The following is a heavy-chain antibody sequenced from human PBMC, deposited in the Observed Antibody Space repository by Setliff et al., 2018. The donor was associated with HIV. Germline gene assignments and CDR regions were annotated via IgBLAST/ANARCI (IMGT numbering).Heavy chain of an antibody. CDR3: AKNARDYYYYYMDV. CDR2: IRSKAFGGTI. CDR1: GFTFGDYA. V-gene: IGHV3-49*04. Sequence: GGSLRLSCTASGFTFGDYAMSWVRQAPGKGLEWVGYIRSKAFGGTIEYYADSVKGRFTTSRDISRNTLYLQMNSLRAEDTAVYYCAKNARDYYYYYMDVWGKGTTVTVSS. J-gene: IGHJ6*03.